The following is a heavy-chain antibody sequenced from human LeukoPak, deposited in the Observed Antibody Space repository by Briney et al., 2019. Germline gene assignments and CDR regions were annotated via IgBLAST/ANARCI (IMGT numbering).Heavy chain of an antibody. D-gene: IGHD3-16*02. J-gene: IGHJ4*02. V-gene: IGHV4/OR15-8*01. CDR1: GGSIDSTNR. CDR3: ARSHDHLWGNYPDY. CDR2: IHHDGRI. Sequence: SETLSLTCDVSGGSIDSTNRWNWVRQPPGKGLEWIGEIHHDGRINYNPSLKSRVTLSVDKSKNQFSLRLNSVTAADTAMYYCARSHDHLWGNYPDYWGQGTLVTVSS.